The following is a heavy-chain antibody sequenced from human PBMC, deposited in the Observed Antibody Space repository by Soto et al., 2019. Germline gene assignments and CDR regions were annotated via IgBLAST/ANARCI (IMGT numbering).Heavy chain of an antibody. D-gene: IGHD3-10*01. CDR2: IWYDGSNK. CDR1: GFTFSSYG. Sequence: GGSLRLSCAASGFTFSSYGMHWVRQAPGKGLEWVAVIWYDGSNKYYADSVKDRFTISRDNSKNTLYLQMNSLRAEDTAVYYCARDPGRGYFDYWGQGTLVTVSS. CDR3: ARDPGRGYFDY. J-gene: IGHJ4*02. V-gene: IGHV3-33*01.